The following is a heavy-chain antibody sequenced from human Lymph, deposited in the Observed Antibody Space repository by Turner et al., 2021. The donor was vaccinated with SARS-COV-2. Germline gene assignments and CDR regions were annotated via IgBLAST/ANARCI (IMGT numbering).Heavy chain of an antibody. CDR2: IIPIFGTA. D-gene: IGHD6-19*01. CDR1: GGTFSSYA. V-gene: IGHV1-69*01. J-gene: IGHJ3*02. CDR3: ARDTAVAGTLGAFDI. Sequence: QVQLVQCGAEVKKPGSSVKVSCKASGGTFSSYAISWVRQAPGQGLEWMGGIIPIFGTANYAQKFQDGVTITADESTSTAYMELSSLRYEDTAVYYCARDTAVAGTLGAFDIWGQGTMVTVSS.